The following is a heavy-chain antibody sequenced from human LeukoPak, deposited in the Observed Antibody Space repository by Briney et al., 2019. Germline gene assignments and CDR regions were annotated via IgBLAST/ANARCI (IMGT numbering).Heavy chain of an antibody. J-gene: IGHJ4*02. CDR3: ARGTYYDSSAYSGVRLFDY. CDR1: GYTFIAYY. Sequence: ASVKVSCNTSGYTFIAYYVHWVRQAPGQGLEWMGWMNPYSGGTNYAQKFQGRVTMTGDTSISTAYMELTRLTSDDTAVYYCARGTYYDSSAYSGVRLFDYWGQGTLVTVSS. D-gene: IGHD3-22*01. V-gene: IGHV1-2*02. CDR2: MNPYSGGT.